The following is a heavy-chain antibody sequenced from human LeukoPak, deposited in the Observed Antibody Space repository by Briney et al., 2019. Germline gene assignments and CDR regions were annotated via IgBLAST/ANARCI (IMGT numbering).Heavy chain of an antibody. Sequence: SETLSLTCTVSGGSISSYYWSWIRQPAGKGLEWIGRIYTSGSTNYYPSLKSRVTMSVDTSKNQFSLKLSSVTAADTAVYYCARDGYYYGSGSYYPNYYYYGMDVWGQGTTVTVSS. CDR2: IYTSGST. J-gene: IGHJ6*02. D-gene: IGHD3-10*01. V-gene: IGHV4-4*07. CDR1: GGSISSYY. CDR3: ARDGYYYGSGSYYPNYYYYGMDV.